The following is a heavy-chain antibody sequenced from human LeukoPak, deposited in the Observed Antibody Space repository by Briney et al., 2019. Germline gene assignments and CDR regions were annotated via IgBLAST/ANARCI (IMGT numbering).Heavy chain of an antibody. CDR3: ARDVPTFYDSSGYYPFDY. CDR2: INPNSGGT. CDR1: GYTFTGYY. D-gene: IGHD3-22*01. V-gene: IGHV1-2*02. J-gene: IGHJ4*02. Sequence: ASVKVSCKASGYTFTGYYMHWVRQAPGQGLEWMGWINPNSGGTNYAQKFQGRVTMTRDTSISTAYMELSRLSSDDTAVYYCARDVPTFYDSSGYYPFDYWGQGTLVTVSS.